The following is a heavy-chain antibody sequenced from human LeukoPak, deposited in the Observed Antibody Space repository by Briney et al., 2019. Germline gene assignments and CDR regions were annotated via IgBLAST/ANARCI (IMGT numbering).Heavy chain of an antibody. CDR1: GFXFSSYS. Sequence: PGGSLRLSCAASGFXFSSYSINWVRQAPGKGLEWVSYINIISSEIYYGDSVKGRFTISTDNAKNSVYLQLNSLRAEDTAVYYCAGLEMATRGYYFDYWGQGTLVTVSS. D-gene: IGHD5-24*01. CDR2: INIISSEI. J-gene: IGHJ4*02. V-gene: IGHV3-48*01. CDR3: AGLEMATRGYYFDY.